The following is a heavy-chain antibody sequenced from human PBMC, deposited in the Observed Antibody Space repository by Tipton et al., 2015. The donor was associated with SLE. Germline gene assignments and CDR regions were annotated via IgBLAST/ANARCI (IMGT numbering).Heavy chain of an antibody. CDR1: GFTFSSYS. J-gene: IGHJ3*02. V-gene: IGHV3-21*01. Sequence: SLRLSCAASGFTFSSYSMNWVRQAPGEGLEWVSSISSSSSYIYYADSVKGRFTISRDNAKNSLYLQMNSLRAEDTAVYYCARPRRIQLWFDAFDIWGQGTMVTVSS. CDR2: ISSSSSYI. D-gene: IGHD5-18*01. CDR3: ARPRRIQLWFDAFDI.